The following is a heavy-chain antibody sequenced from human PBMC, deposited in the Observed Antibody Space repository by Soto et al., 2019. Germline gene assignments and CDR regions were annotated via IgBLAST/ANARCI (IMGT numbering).Heavy chain of an antibody. CDR2: IYYSGST. Sequence: SDTLSLTCTVSGGSISSYYWSWIRQPPGKGLEWIGYIYYSGSTNYNPSLKSRVTISVDTSKNQFSLKLSSVTAADTAVYYCARVRWSSSWGYYYYGMDVWGQGTTVTVSS. CDR3: ARVRWSSSWGYYYYGMDV. V-gene: IGHV4-59*01. D-gene: IGHD6-13*01. CDR1: GGSISSYY. J-gene: IGHJ6*02.